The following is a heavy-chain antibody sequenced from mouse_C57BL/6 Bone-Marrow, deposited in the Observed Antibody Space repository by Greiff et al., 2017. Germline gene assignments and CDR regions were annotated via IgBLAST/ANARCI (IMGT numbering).Heavy chain of an antibody. V-gene: IGHV1-50*01. J-gene: IGHJ2*01. CDR1: GYTFTSYW. CDR3: ARSGGTGFDY. Sequence: QVQLQQPGAELVKPGASVKLSCKASGYTFTSYWMQWVKQRPGQGLAWIGEIDPSDSYTNYNQKFKGKATLTVDTSSSTAYMQRSSLTSEDSAVYYCARSGGTGFDYWGQGTTLTVSS. CDR2: IDPSDSYT. D-gene: IGHD3-1*01.